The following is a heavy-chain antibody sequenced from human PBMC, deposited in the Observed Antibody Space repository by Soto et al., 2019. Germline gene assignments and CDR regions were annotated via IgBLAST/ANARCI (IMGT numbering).Heavy chain of an antibody. D-gene: IGHD5-12*01. CDR3: AKGYEAYHFDS. CDR1: GYTFTNHY. V-gene: IGHV1-46*01. CDR2: INPSSGST. Sequence: QVQLVQSGAEVKKPGASVKVSCKASGYTFTNHYMHWVRQAPGQGPEWMGIINPSSGSTSYAQKFQDRVTMTRDTSTSTAYMELSSLRSDDTAVYYCAKGYEAYHFDSWGQGTLVTVSS. J-gene: IGHJ4*02.